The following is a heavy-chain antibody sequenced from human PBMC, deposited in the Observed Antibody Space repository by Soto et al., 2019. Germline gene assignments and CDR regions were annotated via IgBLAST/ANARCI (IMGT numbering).Heavy chain of an antibody. J-gene: IGHJ4*02. V-gene: IGHV3-30*18. D-gene: IGHD1-7*01. Sequence: HPGGSLRRSCQASGFNFDNYGRHGGRQAPGKGLEWVAVITYDGSCQCYAESVKGRFTISRDNSKNTLSLHLNTMKPEDTAFYHCANDRVGGTFYPPLAFWGQRTLVTASS. CDR2: ITYDGSCQ. CDR3: ANDRVGGTFYPPLAF. CDR1: GFNFDNYG.